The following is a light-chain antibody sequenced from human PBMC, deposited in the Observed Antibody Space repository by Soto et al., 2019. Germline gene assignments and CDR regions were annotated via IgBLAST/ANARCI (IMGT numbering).Light chain of an antibody. Sequence: DIQMTQSPSSLSSSVGDRVTITCRASQGISNYLAWYQQKPANDPTLLIYYAATLQSGVPSRFSGSGSGTDFTLTISSLQPEDVATYYCQKYNSAPHTFGQGTKLEIK. CDR1: QGISNY. CDR2: YAA. V-gene: IGKV1-27*01. J-gene: IGKJ2*01. CDR3: QKYNSAPHT.